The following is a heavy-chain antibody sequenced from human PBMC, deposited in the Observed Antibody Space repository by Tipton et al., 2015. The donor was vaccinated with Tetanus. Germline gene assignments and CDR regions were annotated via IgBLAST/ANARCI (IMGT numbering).Heavy chain of an antibody. CDR2: INGDGTTT. CDR3: ARDRDSSGYNNNDY. D-gene: IGHD3-22*01. J-gene: IGHJ4*02. Sequence: SLRLSCEVSGSGSTFRSRWMHWVRQAPGKGLVWVSRINGDGTTTNYADFVEGRFTISRDNAKNTLYLQMNSLRAEDTAVYYCARDRDSSGYNNNDYWGQGTLVTVSS. V-gene: IGHV3-74*01. CDR1: GSGSTFRSRW.